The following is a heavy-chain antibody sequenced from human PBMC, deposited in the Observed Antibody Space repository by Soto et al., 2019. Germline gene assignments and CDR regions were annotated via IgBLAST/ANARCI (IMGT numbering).Heavy chain of an antibody. V-gene: IGHV2-70*04. CDR3: ARAFYGMDV. J-gene: IGHJ6*02. CDR1: GFSLSGTGMR. CDR2: IDWEDTK. Sequence: SGPTLVNPTQTLTLTCTVSGFSLSGTGMRVTWIRQPPGKALEWLARIDWEDTKLYSTSLKTRLSISKDTSKNQVVLTMTNMDPADTATYYCARAFYGMDVWGPGTTVTVSS.